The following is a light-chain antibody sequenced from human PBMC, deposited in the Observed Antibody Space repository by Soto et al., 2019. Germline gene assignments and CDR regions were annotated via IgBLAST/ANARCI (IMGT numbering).Light chain of an antibody. Sequence: IPLTQSPSSLSASVGDRVSITCRASQAIKTCLAWYQQKQGKAPKLLISGTFTLQSGVPSRFNGSGSGTDFTLTISRLQPEDFATYYCQHLNNYPPFTFGPGTKVDLE. J-gene: IGKJ3*01. CDR2: GTF. V-gene: IGKV1-9*01. CDR1: QAIKTC. CDR3: QHLNNYPPFT.